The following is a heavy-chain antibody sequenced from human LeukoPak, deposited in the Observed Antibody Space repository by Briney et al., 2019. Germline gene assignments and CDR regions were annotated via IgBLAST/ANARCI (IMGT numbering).Heavy chain of an antibody. Sequence: GASVKVSCKASGYTFTGYNMHWVRQAPGQGLEWMGRINPNSGGTNYAQKFQGRVTMTRDTSISTAYMELSRLRSDDTAVYYCARGFGSNPPHGPFFDYWGQGTLVTVSS. CDR3: ARGFGSNPPHGPFFDY. CDR2: INPNSGGT. J-gene: IGHJ4*02. CDR1: GYTFTGYN. V-gene: IGHV1-2*06. D-gene: IGHD4-11*01.